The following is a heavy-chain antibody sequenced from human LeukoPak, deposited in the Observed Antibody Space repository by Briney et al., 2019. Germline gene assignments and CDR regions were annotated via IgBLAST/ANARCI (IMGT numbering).Heavy chain of an antibody. D-gene: IGHD3-10*01. CDR2: IYTSGST. V-gene: IGHV4-4*07. J-gene: IGHJ5*02. CDR3: ARHGGSGLDWFDP. CDR1: GGSMSGSY. Sequence: NPSETLSLTCTVSGGSMSGSYWSWIRQPAGKGLEWIGRIYTSGSTNYNPSLNSRVTISVDTSNNQFSLKLSSVTAADTAVYYCARHGGSGLDWFDPWGQGTLVTVSS.